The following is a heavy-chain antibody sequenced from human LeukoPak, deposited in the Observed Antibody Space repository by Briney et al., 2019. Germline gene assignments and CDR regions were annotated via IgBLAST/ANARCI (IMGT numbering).Heavy chain of an antibody. J-gene: IGHJ4*02. CDR2: ISSSGNYI. CDR3: ARDNFWEQYYFDY. Sequence: GGSLRLSCAASGFTFSSYEMNWVRQAPGKGLEWVSSISSSGNYINYADSVKGRFTISRDNAKDSLYLQMNSLRAEDTAVYYCARDNFWEQYYFDYWGQGTLVTVSS. CDR1: GFTFSSYE. D-gene: IGHD1-26*01. V-gene: IGHV3-48*03.